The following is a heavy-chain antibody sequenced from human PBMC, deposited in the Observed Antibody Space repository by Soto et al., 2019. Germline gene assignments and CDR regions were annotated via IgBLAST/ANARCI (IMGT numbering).Heavy chain of an antibody. V-gene: IGHV1-24*01. CDR2: VHLEDGEI. CDR3: ATLPAEFPPGV. CDR1: GGTFSSYT. Sequence: GASVKVSCKASGGTFSSYTISWVRQAHGKGLEWMGGVHLEDGEITYAQKFQGRVTVTEDTSTDTAYMELSGLRSEDTAIYYCATLPAEFPPGVWGQGTTVTVSS. D-gene: IGHD3-10*01. J-gene: IGHJ6*02.